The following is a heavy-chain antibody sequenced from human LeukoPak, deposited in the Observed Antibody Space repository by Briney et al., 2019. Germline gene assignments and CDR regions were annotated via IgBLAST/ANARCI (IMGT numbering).Heavy chain of an antibody. CDR3: ARSDGYGLVGI. V-gene: IGHV4-39*07. CDR1: GISISSGSNY. Sequence: SETLSLTCSVSGISISSGSNYWGWIRQPPGKTLEWIGSIYSSGSTYYNPSLKSRVIILIDTAKNHFSLNLSSVTAADTAVYYCARSDGYGLVGIWGQGTMITVSS. J-gene: IGHJ3*02. CDR2: IYSSGST. D-gene: IGHD3-10*01.